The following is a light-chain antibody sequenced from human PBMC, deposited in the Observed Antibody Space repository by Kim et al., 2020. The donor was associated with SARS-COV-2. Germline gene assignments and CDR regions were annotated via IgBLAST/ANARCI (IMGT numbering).Light chain of an antibody. J-gene: IGLJ3*02. CDR3: CSYAGSDTWV. CDR2: DVN. CDR1: RSDVGGYNH. V-gene: IGLV2-11*03. Sequence: GQSVIISCTGTRSDVGGYNHVSWYQQHPDKAPKFMIYDVNQRPSGVSDRFSGSKSGNTASLSISGLQAEDEADYYCCSYAGSDTWVFGRGTQLTVL.